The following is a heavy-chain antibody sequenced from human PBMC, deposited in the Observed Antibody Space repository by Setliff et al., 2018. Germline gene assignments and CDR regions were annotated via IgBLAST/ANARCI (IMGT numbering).Heavy chain of an antibody. J-gene: IGHJ4*02. CDR2: ISAYNGKT. V-gene: IGHV1-18*01. CDR3: LRLVRYCTKIACQATSGDEV. D-gene: IGHD2-8*01. CDR1: GCTLSNSI. Sequence: ASVKVSCKASGCTLSNSILSWVRQAPGQGLEWMGWISAYNGKTYFAQKFQDRITLTTDTSTNTGYLELRGLRSDDTAVYYCLRLVRYCTKIACQATSGDEVWGLGTLVTVS.